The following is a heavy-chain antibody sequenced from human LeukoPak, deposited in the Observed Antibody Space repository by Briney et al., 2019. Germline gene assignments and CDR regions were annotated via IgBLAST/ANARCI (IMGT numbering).Heavy chain of an antibody. D-gene: IGHD4-23*01. Sequence: ASVKVSCKASGGTFSSYAISWVRQAPGQGLEWMGVIIPIFGTANYAQKFQGRVTITADESTSTAYMELSSLRSEDTAVYYCARDRSSDYGGNYFDYWGQGTLVTVSS. J-gene: IGHJ4*02. CDR3: ARDRSSDYGGNYFDY. V-gene: IGHV1-69*13. CDR2: IIPIFGTA. CDR1: GGTFSSYA.